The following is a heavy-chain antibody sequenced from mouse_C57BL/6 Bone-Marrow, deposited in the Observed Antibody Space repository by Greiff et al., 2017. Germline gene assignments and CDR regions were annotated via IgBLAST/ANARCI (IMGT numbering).Heavy chain of an antibody. Sequence: VQRVESGAELARPGASVTLSCKASGYTFTSYGIRWVKQRTGQGLEWIGEIYPSSGNTYYNEKFTGQATLTADKSSSAAYMELRSLTSENSAVYCCARCYYSSSHYWGQGTTLTVSS. D-gene: IGHD1-1*01. CDR2: IYPSSGNT. V-gene: IGHV1-81*01. CDR1: GYTFTSYG. CDR3: ARCYYSSSHY. J-gene: IGHJ2*01.